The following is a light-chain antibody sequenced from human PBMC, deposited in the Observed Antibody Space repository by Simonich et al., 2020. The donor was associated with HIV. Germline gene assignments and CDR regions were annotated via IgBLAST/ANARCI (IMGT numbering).Light chain of an antibody. CDR1: QSISSY. CDR3: QQYYSTPLT. V-gene: IGKV1-39*01. Sequence: DIQMTQSPFSLSASVGDRVTITCQASQSISSYLNWYQQKPGKAPKFLIYAASSLQSGVPSRFSGSGSGTDFTLTISSLQAEDVAVYYCQQYYSTPLTFGGGTKVEIK. J-gene: IGKJ4*01. CDR2: AAS.